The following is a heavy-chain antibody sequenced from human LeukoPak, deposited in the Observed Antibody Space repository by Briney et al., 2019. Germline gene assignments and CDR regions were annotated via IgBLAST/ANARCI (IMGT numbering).Heavy chain of an antibody. CDR2: ISAYNGNT. D-gene: IGHD6-13*01. V-gene: IGHV1-18*01. CDR3: ARDQKYRSSHLDY. J-gene: IGHJ4*02. CDR1: GYTFTSYG. Sequence: ASVKVSCKASGYTFTSYGISWVRQAPGQGLEWMGWISAYNGNTNYAQKLQGRVNMTTDTSTSRAYMELRSLRFDDTAVYFCARDQKYRSSHLDYWGQGTLVSVSS.